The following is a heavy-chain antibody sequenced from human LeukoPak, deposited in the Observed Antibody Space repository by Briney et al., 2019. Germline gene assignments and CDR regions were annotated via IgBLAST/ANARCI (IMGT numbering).Heavy chain of an antibody. CDR2: ISYDGSNK. Sequence: PGRSLRLSCAASRFTFSSYGMHWVRQAPGKGLEWVAVISYDGSNKYYADSVKGRFTISRDNSKNTLYLQMNSLRAEDTAVYYCAKGIAAAEGFDPWGQGTLVTVSS. D-gene: IGHD6-13*01. J-gene: IGHJ5*02. CDR3: AKGIAAAEGFDP. CDR1: RFTFSSYG. V-gene: IGHV3-30*18.